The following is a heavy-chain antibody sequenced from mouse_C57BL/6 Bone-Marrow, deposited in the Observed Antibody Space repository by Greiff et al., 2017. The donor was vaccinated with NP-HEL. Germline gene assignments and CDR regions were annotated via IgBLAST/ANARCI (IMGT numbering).Heavy chain of an antibody. J-gene: IGHJ3*01. CDR2: ISSGGSYT. Sequence: EVQLQQSGGDLVKPGGSLKLSCAASGFTFSSYGMSWVRQTPDKRLEWVATISSGGSYTYYPDSVKGRFTISRDNAKNTLYLQMSSLKSEDTAMYYCASPYDYDVAWFAYRGQGTLVTVSA. V-gene: IGHV5-6*01. CDR1: GFTFSSYG. CDR3: ASPYDYDVAWFAY. D-gene: IGHD2-4*01.